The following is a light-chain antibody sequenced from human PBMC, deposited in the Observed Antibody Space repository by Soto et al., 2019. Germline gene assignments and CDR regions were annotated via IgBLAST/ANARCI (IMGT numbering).Light chain of an antibody. CDR3: AAWDDSLNGPNYV. CDR2: SNN. Sequence: QSVLTQPPSASGTPGQRVTISCSGSSSNIGSNTVNWYQQLPGTAPKLLIYSNNQRPSWVPDRFSGSKSGTSASLAISGLQSEDEADYYCAAWDDSLNGPNYVFGTGTKLTVL. V-gene: IGLV1-44*01. CDR1: SSNIGSNT. J-gene: IGLJ1*01.